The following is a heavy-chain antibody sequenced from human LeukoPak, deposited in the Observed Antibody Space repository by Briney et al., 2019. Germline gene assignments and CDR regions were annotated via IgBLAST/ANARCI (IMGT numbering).Heavy chain of an antibody. Sequence: PGGSLRLSCAASGFIFSSYAMTWVRQAPGKGLEWVSSISHKGENTYYADSVKGRFTISRDNSRNTLYLQMNSLRAEDTAVYYCAKEGGLVAHFSNFDSWGQGTLVTVSS. CDR1: GFIFSSYA. J-gene: IGHJ4*02. V-gene: IGHV3-23*01. CDR3: AKEGGLVAHFSNFDS. CDR2: ISHKGENT. D-gene: IGHD5-12*01.